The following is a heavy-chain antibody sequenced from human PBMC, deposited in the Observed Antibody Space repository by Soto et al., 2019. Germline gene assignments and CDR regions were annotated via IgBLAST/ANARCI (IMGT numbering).Heavy chain of an antibody. CDR3: ARILTYYDFWSGPAPYYYYMDV. Sequence: PLRLSTTASRGTISSSYWSWILQTPGKGLEWIGYIYYSGSTNYNPSLKSRVTISVDTSKNQFSLKLSSVTDADTAVYYCARILTYYDFWSGPAPYYYYMDVWGKGTTVTVSS. D-gene: IGHD3-3*01. V-gene: IGHV4-59*08. J-gene: IGHJ6*03. CDR1: RGTISSSY. CDR2: IYYSGST.